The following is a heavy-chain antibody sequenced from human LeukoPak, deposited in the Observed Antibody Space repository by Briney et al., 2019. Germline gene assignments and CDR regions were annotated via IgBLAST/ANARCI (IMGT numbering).Heavy chain of an antibody. Sequence: ASVKVSCKASGYTFTSYYMHWVRQAPGQGLEWMGLINPTGDSTGYAQKFQGRVTMTRDMSTSTDYLELSSLRSEDTAIYYCARDLRTYYDILTGYLKIGFDPWGQGTLVTVSS. CDR2: INPTGDST. V-gene: IGHV1-46*01. D-gene: IGHD3-9*01. J-gene: IGHJ5*02. CDR3: ARDLRTYYDILTGYLKIGFDP. CDR1: GYTFTSYY.